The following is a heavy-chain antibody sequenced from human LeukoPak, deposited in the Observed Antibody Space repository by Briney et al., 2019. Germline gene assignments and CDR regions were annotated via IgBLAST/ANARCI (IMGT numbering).Heavy chain of an antibody. V-gene: IGHV4-39*01. J-gene: IGHJ5*02. Sequence: SETLSLTCTVSGGSISGSTTYYWGWIRQPPGKGLQWIGSIYYSGSTYYNPSLKSRVTISVDTSKKQFSLKLSSMTAADTAIYYCVTEKAAGFDPWGQGTLVTVSS. CDR1: GGSISGSTTYY. D-gene: IGHD6-25*01. CDR3: VTEKAAGFDP. CDR2: IYYSGST.